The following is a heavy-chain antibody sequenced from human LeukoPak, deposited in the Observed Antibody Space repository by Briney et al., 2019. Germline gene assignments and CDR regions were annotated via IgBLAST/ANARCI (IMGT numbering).Heavy chain of an antibody. Sequence: GGSLRLSCAASGFTFSSYAMSWVRQAPGKGLEWVSTIGDSGGSTYYADSVKGRFTISRDNSKNTLYLQMNSLRAEDTAVYYCARSPVAAMPYYFDYWGQGTLVTVSS. CDR1: GFTFSSYA. CDR2: IGDSGGST. D-gene: IGHD2-2*01. CDR3: ARSPVAAMPYYFDY. J-gene: IGHJ4*02. V-gene: IGHV3-23*01.